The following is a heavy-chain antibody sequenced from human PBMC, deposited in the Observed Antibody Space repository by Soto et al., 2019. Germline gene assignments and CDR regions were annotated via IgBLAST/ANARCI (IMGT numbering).Heavy chain of an antibody. D-gene: IGHD4-17*01. Sequence: EVQLVESGGGLEQPGRSLRLSCVASGFSFDDYAMHWVRQAPGKGLEWVSGISWNSGNIGYADSVKGRFTISRDNAKSSLHLRMNSLRTEDTALYYCAIFRTVTTPFDYWGQGTLVTVSS. CDR1: GFSFDDYA. CDR3: AIFRTVTTPFDY. J-gene: IGHJ4*02. CDR2: ISWNSGNI. V-gene: IGHV3-9*01.